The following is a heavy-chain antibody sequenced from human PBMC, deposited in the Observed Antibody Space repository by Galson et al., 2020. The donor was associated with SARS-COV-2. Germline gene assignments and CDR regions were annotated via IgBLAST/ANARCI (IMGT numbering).Heavy chain of an antibody. D-gene: IGHD2-8*01. Sequence: GGSLSLSCAASGFTFSSYAMSWVRQAPGKGLEWVSAISGSSGSTYYADSVKGRFTSSRDNSKNTLYLQMNSLRAEETAVDYCAKVSLMVYAIDTDYWGQGTLVTVSS. J-gene: IGHJ4*02. CDR3: AKVSLMVYAIDTDY. CDR2: ISGSSGST. CDR1: GFTFSSYA. V-gene: IGHV3-23*01.